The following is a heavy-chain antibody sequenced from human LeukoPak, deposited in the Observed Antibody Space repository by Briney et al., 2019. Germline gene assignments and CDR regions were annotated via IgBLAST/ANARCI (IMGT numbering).Heavy chain of an antibody. V-gene: IGHV3-7*01. CDR1: GFAFSDFW. D-gene: IGHD2-15*01. J-gene: IGHJ4*02. CDR2: IRHDGNAK. CDR3: ATSHDSAGND. Sequence: GSLRLSCAASGFAFSDFWMSWVRQAPGKGREWVANIRHDGNAKNYVPSVRGRFTISRDNAKNSLYLQKNTLTVEDTAVYYCATSHDSAGNDWGQGTLVTVSS.